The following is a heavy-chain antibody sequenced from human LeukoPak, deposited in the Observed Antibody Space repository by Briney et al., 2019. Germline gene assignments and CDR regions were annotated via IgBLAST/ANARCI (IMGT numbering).Heavy chain of an antibody. D-gene: IGHD2-2*01. V-gene: IGHV1-3*01. J-gene: IGHJ4*02. CDR3: ARDEYQLLYYFDY. CDR1: RYTFTRYA. Sequence: ASVKVSCKASRYTFTRYAMHWVRQAPGQRLEWMGWINAGNGNTKYSPNFQGRVTITRDTSASTAYMELSSLRSEDTAVYYCARDEYQLLYYFDYWGQGTLVTVSS. CDR2: INAGNGNT.